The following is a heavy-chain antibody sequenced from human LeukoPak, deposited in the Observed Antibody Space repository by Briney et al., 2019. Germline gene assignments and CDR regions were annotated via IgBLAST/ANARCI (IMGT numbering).Heavy chain of an antibody. CDR2: IYTSGST. CDR1: GGSISSYY. CDR3: ARSEGATVYYYYGMDA. D-gene: IGHD1-26*01. V-gene: IGHV4-4*07. Sequence: SETLSLTCTVSGGSISSYYWSWIRQPAGKGLEWIGRIYTSGSTNYNPSLKSRVTMSVDTSKNQFSLKLSSVTAADTAVYYCARSEGATVYYYYGMDAWGQGTTVTVSS. J-gene: IGHJ6*02.